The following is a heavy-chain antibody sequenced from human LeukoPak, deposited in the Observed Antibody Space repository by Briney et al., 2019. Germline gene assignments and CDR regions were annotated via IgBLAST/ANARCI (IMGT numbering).Heavy chain of an antibody. Sequence: GGSLRLSCAASGFTFSSYAMSWVRQTPGKGLEWVSGISGSGGNTYHADSVKGRLTISRDNSKNTLYLQMNSLRAEDTAVYYCAKDQRGYCSGGTCSFDYWGQGTLVTVSS. V-gene: IGHV3-23*01. J-gene: IGHJ4*02. CDR1: GFTFSSYA. CDR2: ISGSGGNT. D-gene: IGHD2-15*01. CDR3: AKDQRGYCSGGTCSFDY.